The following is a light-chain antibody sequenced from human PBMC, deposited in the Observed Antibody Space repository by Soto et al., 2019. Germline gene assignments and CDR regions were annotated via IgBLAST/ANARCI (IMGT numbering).Light chain of an antibody. V-gene: IGKV3-15*01. J-gene: IGKJ1*01. Sequence: EIVMTQPPATLSLSPGERATLSCRASQSVSSNLAWYQQKPGQAPSLLIFGASTRATGIPARFSGSGSGTEFTLNISSLQSEDFAVYYCQHYNNWPPGTFGQGTKVDIK. CDR2: GAS. CDR1: QSVSSN. CDR3: QHYNNWPPGT.